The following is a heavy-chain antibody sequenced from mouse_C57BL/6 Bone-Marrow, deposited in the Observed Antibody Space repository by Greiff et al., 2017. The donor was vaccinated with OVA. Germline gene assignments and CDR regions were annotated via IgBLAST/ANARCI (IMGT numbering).Heavy chain of an antibody. D-gene: IGHD1-1*01. CDR1: GFTFSSYG. CDR3: ASLYYGSSFMDY. CDR2: ISSGGSYT. Sequence: EVMLVESGGDLVKPGGSLKLSCAASGFTFSSYGMSWVRQTPDKRLEWVATISSGGSYTYYPDNVKGRFTISRDNAKNTLYLQMSSLKSEDTAMYYCASLYYGSSFMDYWGQGTSVTVSS. V-gene: IGHV5-6*01. J-gene: IGHJ4*01.